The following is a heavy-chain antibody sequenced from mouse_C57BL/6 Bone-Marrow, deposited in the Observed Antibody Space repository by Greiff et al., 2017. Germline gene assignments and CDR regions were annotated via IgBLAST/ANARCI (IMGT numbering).Heavy chain of an antibody. CDR2: IHPNSGST. J-gene: IGHJ4*01. Sequence: QVQLLQPGAELVKPGASVKLSCKASGYTFTSYWMHWVKQRPGQGLEWIGMIHPNSGSTNYNEKLKSKATLTVDKSSSTAYMQRSSLTSEDSAVYCSASGGLGDYWGQGTSVTVSS. V-gene: IGHV1-64*01. CDR3: ASGGLGDY. CDR1: GYTFTSYW. D-gene: IGHD4-1*01.